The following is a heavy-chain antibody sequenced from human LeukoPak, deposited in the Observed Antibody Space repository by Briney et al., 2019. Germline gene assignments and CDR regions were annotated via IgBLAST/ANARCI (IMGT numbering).Heavy chain of an antibody. CDR1: GFTFSSYW. D-gene: IGHD3-10*01. J-gene: IGHJ4*02. Sequence: GGSLRLSCAASGFTFSSYWMSWVRQAPGKGLEWVSSISSSSSYIYYADSVKGRFTISRDNSKNTLYLEVISLTAEDTAVYCCAKDDAWLRFGEWSQGTLVTVSS. V-gene: IGHV3-21*04. CDR3: AKDDAWLRFGE. CDR2: ISSSSSYI.